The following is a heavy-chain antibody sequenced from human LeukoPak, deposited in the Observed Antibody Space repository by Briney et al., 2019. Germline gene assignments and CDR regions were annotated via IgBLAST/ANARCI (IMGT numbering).Heavy chain of an antibody. V-gene: IGHV1-2*02. D-gene: IGHD3-3*01. CDR1: GYTFTGYY. CDR2: INPNSGGT. J-gene: IGHJ6*02. Sequence: ASVKVSCKASGYTFTGYYMHWVRQAPGQGLEWMGWINPNSGGTNYAQKFQGRVTMTRDTSISTAYMELSRLRSDGTAVYYCASCYDFWSRDYYGMDVWGQGTTVTVSS. CDR3: ASCYDFWSRDYYGMDV.